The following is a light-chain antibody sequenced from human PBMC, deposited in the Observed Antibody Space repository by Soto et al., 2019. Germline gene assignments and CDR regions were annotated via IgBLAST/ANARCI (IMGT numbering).Light chain of an antibody. CDR3: QQYDNLPIT. V-gene: IGKV1-33*01. CDR1: QDISNY. J-gene: IGKJ5*01. Sequence: DLPMTQSPSSLSASVGDRVTITCQASQDISNYLNWYQQKPGKAPKLLIYDASNLETGVPSRFSGSGSGTDFTLTISSLQPEDIATYYCQQYDNLPITFGQGTRLEIK. CDR2: DAS.